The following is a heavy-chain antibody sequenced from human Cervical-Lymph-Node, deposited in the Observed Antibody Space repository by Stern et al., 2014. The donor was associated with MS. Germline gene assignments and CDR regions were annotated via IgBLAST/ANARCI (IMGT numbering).Heavy chain of an antibody. Sequence: VQLVESGGAVVQPGRSLRLSCAASGVTFSSYGMRWVRQAPGKGLEWVTVISYDGNHKYYAASVKGRFTISRDNSKNTLHLQMNSVTPDDTAIYYCARDYEDTSMLFDHWGQGTLVTVSS. CDR3: ARDYEDTSMLFDH. J-gene: IGHJ4*02. CDR2: ISYDGNHK. V-gene: IGHV3-30*03. D-gene: IGHD2-8*01. CDR1: GVTFSSYG.